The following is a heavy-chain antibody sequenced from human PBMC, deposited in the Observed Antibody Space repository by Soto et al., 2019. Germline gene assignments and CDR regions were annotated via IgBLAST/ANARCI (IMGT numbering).Heavy chain of an antibody. CDR2: IYLGGSI. CDR1: GGSISSGY. D-gene: IGHD6-19*01. CDR3: ARLAVAGTATFDY. Sequence: SETLSLTCSVSGGSISSGYWPWIRHPPGRGLEWIGYIYLGGSINYNPSLKSRVIISVDTSKNQFSLKLSSVTAADTAVYYCARLAVAGTATFDYWGQGTLVTVSS. V-gene: IGHV4-59*08. J-gene: IGHJ4*02.